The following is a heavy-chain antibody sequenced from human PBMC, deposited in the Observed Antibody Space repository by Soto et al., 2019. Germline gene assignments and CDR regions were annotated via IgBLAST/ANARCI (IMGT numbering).Heavy chain of an antibody. V-gene: IGHV1-69*13. D-gene: IGHD1-26*01. Sequence: ASVKVSCKASGGTFSSYAISWVRQAPGQGLEWMGGIIPIFGTANYAQKFQGRVTITADESTSTAYMELSSLRSEDTAVYYCARLPHTKREGDAFDIWGQGTMVTVS. J-gene: IGHJ3*02. CDR1: GGTFSSYA. CDR3: ARLPHTKREGDAFDI. CDR2: IIPIFGTA.